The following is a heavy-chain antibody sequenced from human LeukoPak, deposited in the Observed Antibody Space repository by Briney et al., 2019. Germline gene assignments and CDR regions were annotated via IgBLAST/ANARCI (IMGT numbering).Heavy chain of an antibody. J-gene: IGHJ4*02. V-gene: IGHV3-7*04. D-gene: IGHD5-18*01. CDR1: GFTFRNYW. CDR3: ARADSYGSILDY. Sequence: GGSLRLSCAASGFTFRNYWMSWVRQAPGKGLPWVASIDQYGRAKYYVGSVRGRFTFSRDNTKTSLHLQMNSLRAEDTAVYYCARADSYGSILDYWGQGTRVIDSS. CDR2: IDQYGRAK.